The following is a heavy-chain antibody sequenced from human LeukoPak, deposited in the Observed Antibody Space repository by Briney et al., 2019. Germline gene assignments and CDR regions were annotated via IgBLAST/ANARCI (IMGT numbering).Heavy chain of an antibody. CDR2: IGTGGDT. CDR3: VRQGTPHGNFDY. D-gene: IGHD1/OR15-1a*01. V-gene: IGHV3-13*01. J-gene: IGHJ4*02. CDR1: GFTFSSYD. Sequence: QAGGSLRLSCAASGFTFSSYDMHWVRQATGKGLEWVSAIGTGGDTYYPASVKGRFTISRENAKNSLYLQMNSLRAEDTAAYYCVRQGTPHGNFDYWGQGTLVTVSS.